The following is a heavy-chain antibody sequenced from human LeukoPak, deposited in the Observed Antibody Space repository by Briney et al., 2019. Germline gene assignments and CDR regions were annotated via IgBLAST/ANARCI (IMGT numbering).Heavy chain of an antibody. CDR3: ARGGPGNRYSSSLPPFDY. CDR1: GYTFTSYY. V-gene: IGHV1-46*01. J-gene: IGHJ4*02. Sequence: ASVKVSCKASGYTFTSYYMHWVRQAPGQGLEWMGIINPSGGSTSYAQKFQGRATMTRDTSTSTVYMELSSLRSEDTAVYYCARGGPGNRYSSSLPPFDYWGQGTLVTVSS. D-gene: IGHD6-13*01. CDR2: INPSGGST.